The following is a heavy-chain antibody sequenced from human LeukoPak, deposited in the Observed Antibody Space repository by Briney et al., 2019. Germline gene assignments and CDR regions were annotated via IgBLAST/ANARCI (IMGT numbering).Heavy chain of an antibody. V-gene: IGHV1-2*06. J-gene: IGHJ5*02. CDR1: GYTFTDDY. CDR2: INFNSGGK. Sequence: GASVKVSCKASGYTFTDDYIHWVRQAPGQGLEWMGRINFNSGGKNYAQKFQGRVTMTRDTSISTAYMELSRLKSDDTAVYYCPRGVDYYDSSSYYYWFDPWGQGTLVTVSS. D-gene: IGHD3-22*01. CDR3: PRGVDYYDSSSYYYWFDP.